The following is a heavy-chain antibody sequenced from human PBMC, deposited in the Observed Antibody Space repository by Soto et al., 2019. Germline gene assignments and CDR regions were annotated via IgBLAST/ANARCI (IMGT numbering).Heavy chain of an antibody. CDR1: GFTFTSYW. Sequence: GGSLRLSCAASGFTFTSYWMSWVRQAPGKGLEWVANINQDGSDKYFVDSVEGRFTISRDNAKNSLYLQMNTLRAEDTAVYYCAREVGATLYYYDVDVWGQGTTVTVSS. V-gene: IGHV3-7*03. CDR3: AREVGATLYYYDVDV. D-gene: IGHD3-10*01. CDR2: INQDGSDK. J-gene: IGHJ6*02.